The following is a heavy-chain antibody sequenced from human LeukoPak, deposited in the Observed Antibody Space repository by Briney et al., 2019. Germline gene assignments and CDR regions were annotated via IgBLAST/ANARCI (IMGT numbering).Heavy chain of an antibody. D-gene: IGHD1-26*01. J-gene: IGHJ5*02. V-gene: IGHV4-39*07. CDR2: IYYSGST. CDR1: GGSISSSSYY. Sequence: PSETLSLTCTVSGGSISSSSYYWGWIRQPPGKGLEWIGSIYYSGSTYYNPSLKSRVTISVDTSKNQFSLKLSSMTAADTAVYYCARESSAFGRRTHWFDPWGQGTLVTVSS. CDR3: ARESSAFGRRTHWFDP.